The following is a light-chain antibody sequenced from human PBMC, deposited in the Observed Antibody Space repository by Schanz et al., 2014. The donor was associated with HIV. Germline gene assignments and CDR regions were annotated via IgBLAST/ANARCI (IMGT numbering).Light chain of an antibody. J-gene: IGLJ3*02. CDR2: ETT. CDR1: SGSVASAY. Sequence: NFMLTQPHSVSESPGKTVIISCTRSSGSVASAYVQWYQQRPDSAPTLLIFETTERPSGVPDRFSGSIDISSNSASLTISGLKTEDEADYYCQSSDASNTIVFGGGTKLTVL. V-gene: IGLV6-57*04. CDR3: QSSDASNTIV.